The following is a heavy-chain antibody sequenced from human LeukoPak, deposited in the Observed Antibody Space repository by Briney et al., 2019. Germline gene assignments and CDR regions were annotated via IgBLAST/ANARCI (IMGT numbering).Heavy chain of an antibody. D-gene: IGHD2-2*01. CDR1: GGSISSGDYY. Sequence: KPSQTLSLTCTVSGGSISSGDYYWSWIRQPPGKGLEWIGYIYYSGSTYYNPSLKSRVTISVDTSKNQFSLKLSSVTAADTAVYYCARDQIVVVPAAIRGTDYYYYGMDVWGQGTTVTVSS. V-gene: IGHV4-30-4*01. CDR3: ARDQIVVVPAAIRGTDYYYYGMDV. J-gene: IGHJ6*02. CDR2: IYYSGST.